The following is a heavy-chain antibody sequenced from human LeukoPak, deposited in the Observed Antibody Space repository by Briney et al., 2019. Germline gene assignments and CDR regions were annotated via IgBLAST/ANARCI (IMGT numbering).Heavy chain of an antibody. CDR1: GGSFSSYY. CDR2: IYYSGST. Sequence: PSETLSLTCTVSGGSFSSYYWSWIRQPPGKGLEWLGYIYYSGSTNYNPALKSLVTISVDPSKDEFSLKLSSVTAADTAVYYCARKTITMVRGGIVRYFDYWGQGTLVTVSS. J-gene: IGHJ4*02. D-gene: IGHD3-10*01. V-gene: IGHV4-59*01. CDR3: ARKTITMVRGGIVRYFDY.